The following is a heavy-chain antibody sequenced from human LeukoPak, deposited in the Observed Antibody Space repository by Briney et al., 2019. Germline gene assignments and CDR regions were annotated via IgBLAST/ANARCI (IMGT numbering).Heavy chain of an antibody. CDR3: ARLPQWLLLRFSGYFDY. V-gene: IGHV4-39*01. J-gene: IGHJ4*02. D-gene: IGHD3-22*01. Sequence: PSESLSLTCTVSGGSISSSSYCWGWIREPPGKGLEWIGSIYYSGSTYYNPSLKSRVTISVDTSKNQYSLKLSSVTAADTAVYYCARLPQWLLLRFSGYFDYWGQGTLVTVSS. CDR2: IYYSGST. CDR1: GGSISSSSYC.